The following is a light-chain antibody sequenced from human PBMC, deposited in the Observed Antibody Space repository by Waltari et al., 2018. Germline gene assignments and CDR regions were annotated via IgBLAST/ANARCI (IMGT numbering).Light chain of an antibody. J-gene: IGKJ1*01. Sequence: EIVLTQSPGTLSLSPGEIATLSCRASQSIGIYLAWYQQKSGQAPRLLIYHASSRATGIPDRFSGSGSGTDFSLTISRLEPEDFAVYYCQNYERLPATFGQGTKVEIK. CDR2: HAS. CDR1: QSIGIY. V-gene: IGKV3-20*01. CDR3: QNYERLPAT.